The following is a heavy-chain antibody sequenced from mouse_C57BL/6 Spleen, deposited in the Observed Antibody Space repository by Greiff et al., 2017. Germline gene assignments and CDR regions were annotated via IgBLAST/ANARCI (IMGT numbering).Heavy chain of an antibody. V-gene: IGHV1-26*01. CDR1: GYTFTDYY. CDR3: ARQDYGGMDY. Sequence: VQLQQSGPELVKPGTSVKISCKASGYTFTDYYMNWVKQSHGKSLEWIGDINPKNGGTSYNQKFKGKATLTVDKSSSTAYMELRSLTSEDSAVYYCARQDYGGMDYWGQGTSVTVSS. CDR2: INPKNGGT. J-gene: IGHJ4*01. D-gene: IGHD1-1*01.